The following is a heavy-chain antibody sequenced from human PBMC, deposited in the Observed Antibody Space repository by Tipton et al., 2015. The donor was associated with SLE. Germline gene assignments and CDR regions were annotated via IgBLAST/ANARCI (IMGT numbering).Heavy chain of an antibody. CDR1: GFTFSNYS. V-gene: IGHV3-21*01. Sequence: VQLVQSGGGLVKPGGSLRLSCAASGFTFSNYSMNWVRQAPGKGLEWISSISSSSSYIYYADSVKGRFTISRDNAKNSLYLQMNSLRAEDTAVYYCARDSRIQLWFDYWGQRTLVTVSS. CDR2: ISSSSSYI. D-gene: IGHD5-18*01. J-gene: IGHJ4*02. CDR3: ARDSRIQLWFDY.